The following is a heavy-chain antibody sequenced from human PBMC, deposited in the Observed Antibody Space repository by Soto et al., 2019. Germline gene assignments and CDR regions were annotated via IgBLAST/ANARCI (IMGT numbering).Heavy chain of an antibody. D-gene: IGHD6-13*01. CDR1: GYPLTAKY. Sequence: ASVKVSCKASGYPLTAKYLHWVRQAPGQGLEWMGWINPSSGGTKEAQKFRGRVTITRDTSISAAYMELSRLTSDDTAVYYCAKGGSSWTGWFDPWGQGTLVTVSS. V-gene: IGHV1-2*02. J-gene: IGHJ5*02. CDR2: INPSSGGT. CDR3: AKGGSSWTGWFDP.